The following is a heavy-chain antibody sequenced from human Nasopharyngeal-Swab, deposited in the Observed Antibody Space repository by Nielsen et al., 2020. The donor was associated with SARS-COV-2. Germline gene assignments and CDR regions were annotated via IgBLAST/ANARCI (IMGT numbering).Heavy chain of an antibody. CDR2: IYYSGST. CDR1: GGSISRYY. J-gene: IGHJ4*01. V-gene: IGHV4-59*01. D-gene: IGHD6-6*01. Sequence: SETLSLTCTVSGGSISRYYWSWIRQPPGKGLEWIGYIYYSGSTNYNPSLKSRVTISVDTSKNQFSLKLSSVTAADTAVYYCARGQYSSSPSFDYWGQGTLVTVSS. CDR3: ARGQYSSSPSFDY.